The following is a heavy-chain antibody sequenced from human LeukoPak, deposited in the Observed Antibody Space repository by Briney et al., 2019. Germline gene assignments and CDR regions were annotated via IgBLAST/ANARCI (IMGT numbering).Heavy chain of an antibody. Sequence: SETLSLTCTVSGGSISSYYWSWIRQPPGKGLEWVGYIYYSGSTNYNPSLKSRVTISVDTSKNQFSLKLSSVAAADTAVYYCARDPYGDYYFDYWGQGTLVTVSS. J-gene: IGHJ4*02. CDR2: IYYSGST. CDR1: GGSISSYY. CDR3: ARDPYGDYYFDY. V-gene: IGHV4-59*01. D-gene: IGHD4-17*01.